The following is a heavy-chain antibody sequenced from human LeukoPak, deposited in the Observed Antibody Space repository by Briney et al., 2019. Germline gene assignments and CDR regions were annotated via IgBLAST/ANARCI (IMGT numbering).Heavy chain of an antibody. CDR3: ARDIGMIVVNFNWFDP. Sequence: PSETLSLTCTVSGGSISSYYWSWIRQPPGKGLEWIGYIYYSGSTNYNPSLKSRVTISVDTSKNQFSLKLSSVTAADTAVYYCARDIGMIVVNFNWFDPWGQGTLVTVSS. CDR2: IYYSGST. J-gene: IGHJ5*02. CDR1: GGSISSYY. V-gene: IGHV4-59*12. D-gene: IGHD3-22*01.